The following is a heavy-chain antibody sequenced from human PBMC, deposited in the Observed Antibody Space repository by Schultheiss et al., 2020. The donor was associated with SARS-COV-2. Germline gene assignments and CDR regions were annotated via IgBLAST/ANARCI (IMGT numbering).Heavy chain of an antibody. Sequence: SETLSLTCTVSGGSISSYYWSWIRQPAGKGLEWIGRIYTSGSTNYNPSLKSRVTMSVDTSKNQFSLKLSSVTTADTAVYYCAVVVVAAPLYYYYCYMDVWGKGTTVTVAS. CDR3: AVVVVAAPLYYYYCYMDV. CDR2: IYTSGST. V-gene: IGHV4-4*07. J-gene: IGHJ6*03. D-gene: IGHD2-15*01. CDR1: GGSISSYY.